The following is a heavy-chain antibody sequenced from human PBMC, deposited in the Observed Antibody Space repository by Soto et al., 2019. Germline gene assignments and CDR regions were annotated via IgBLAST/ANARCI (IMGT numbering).Heavy chain of an antibody. Sequence: GASVKVSCKASGYTFTGYYMPWVRQAPGQGLEWVGWINPNSGGTNYAQKFQGRVTMTRDTSISTAYMELSRLRSDDTAVYYCGVGYGDYVDYWGQGTLVTVSS. CDR2: INPNSGGT. V-gene: IGHV1-2*02. CDR3: GVGYGDYVDY. D-gene: IGHD4-17*01. CDR1: GYTFTGYY. J-gene: IGHJ4*02.